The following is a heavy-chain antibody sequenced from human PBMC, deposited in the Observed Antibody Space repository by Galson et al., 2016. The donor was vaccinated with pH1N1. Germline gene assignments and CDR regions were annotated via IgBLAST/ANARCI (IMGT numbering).Heavy chain of an antibody. V-gene: IGHV5-51*01. J-gene: IGHJ4*02. CDR2: IYPGDSDT. D-gene: IGHD1/OR15-1a*01. CDR1: GYSFKSYW. CDR3: ARRGINGTDF. Sequence: QSGAEVKKSGESLKTSCKGSGYSFKSYWIAWVRQMPGKGLEWMGIIYPGDSDTRYSPSFLGQVIMSADKSISTAFLQWSSPNASDTAMYYCARRGINGTDFWGQGTLVTVSS.